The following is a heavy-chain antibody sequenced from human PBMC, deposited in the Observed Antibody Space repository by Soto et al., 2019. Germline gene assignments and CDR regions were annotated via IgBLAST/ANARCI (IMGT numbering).Heavy chain of an antibody. CDR3: AREEGIQLWLNYFDY. D-gene: IGHD5-18*01. CDR1: GFTFSSYG. CDR2: IWYDGSNK. J-gene: IGHJ4*02. Sequence: QVQLVESGGGVVQPGRSLRLSCAASGFTFSSYGMHWVRQAPGKGLEWVAVIWYDGSNKYYADSVKGGVTISRDNSKNKLYMQMNSLRAEDTAVYYCAREEGIQLWLNYFDYWGQGTLVTVSS. V-gene: IGHV3-33*01.